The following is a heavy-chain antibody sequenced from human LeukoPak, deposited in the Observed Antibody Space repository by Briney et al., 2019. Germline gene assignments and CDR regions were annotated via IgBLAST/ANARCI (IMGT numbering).Heavy chain of an antibody. CDR1: GYTFTSYG. V-gene: IGHV1-18*01. Sequence: ASVKVSCKASGYTFTSYGISWVRQAPGQGLEWMGWISAYNGNTNYAQKLQGRVTMTTDTSTSTAYMELRSLRSDDTAVYYCARDRGSSSWYGGDFDYWAQGTLVTVSS. CDR3: ARDRGSSSWYGGDFDY. CDR2: ISAYNGNT. J-gene: IGHJ4*02. D-gene: IGHD6-13*01.